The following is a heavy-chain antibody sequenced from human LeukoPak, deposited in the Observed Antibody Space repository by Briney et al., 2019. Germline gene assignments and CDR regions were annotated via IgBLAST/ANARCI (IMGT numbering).Heavy chain of an antibody. D-gene: IGHD5-24*01. J-gene: IGHJ4*02. CDR1: GGSISSSSYY. V-gene: IGHV4-39*07. Sequence: SEDLSLTCTVSGGSISSSSYYWGWIRQPPGKELEWIGSIYYSGSTYYNPSLKSRVTISVDTSKNQFSLKLSSVTAADTAVYYCARAVRDGYNHFDYWGQGTLVTVSS. CDR3: ARAVRDGYNHFDY. CDR2: IYYSGST.